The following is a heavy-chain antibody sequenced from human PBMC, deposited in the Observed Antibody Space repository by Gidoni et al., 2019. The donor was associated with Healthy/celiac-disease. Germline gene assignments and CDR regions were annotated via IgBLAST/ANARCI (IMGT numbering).Heavy chain of an antibody. CDR3: ARHVYCSGGSCYSGGYYFDY. J-gene: IGHJ4*02. V-gene: IGHV4-39*01. Sequence: QLQLQESGPGLVKPSETLSLTCTVTACSMRSISYYLGWIRQPPGKGLEWIGPIYYSGSTYYNPSLKSRVTISVDTSKNQFSLKLSSVTAADTAVYYCARHVYCSGGSCYSGGYYFDYWGQGTLVTVSS. CDR2: IYYSGST. CDR1: ACSMRSISYY. D-gene: IGHD2-15*01.